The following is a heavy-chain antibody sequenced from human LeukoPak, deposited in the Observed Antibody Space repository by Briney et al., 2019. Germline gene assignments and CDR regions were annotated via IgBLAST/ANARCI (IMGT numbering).Heavy chain of an antibody. CDR2: ISSNGGST. Sequence: TGGSLRLSCSASGFTFSSYAMHWVRQAPGKGLEYVSAISSNGGSTYYADSVKGRFTISRDNSKNTLYLQMSSLRAEDTAVYYYVKIGYGLPGYWGQGTLVTVSS. J-gene: IGHJ4*02. CDR3: VKIGYGLPGY. D-gene: IGHD2-15*01. V-gene: IGHV3-64D*06. CDR1: GFTFSSYA.